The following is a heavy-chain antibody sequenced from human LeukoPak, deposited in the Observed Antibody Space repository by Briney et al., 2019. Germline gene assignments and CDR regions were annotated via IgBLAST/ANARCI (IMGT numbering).Heavy chain of an antibody. CDR1: GFTFDDYA. Sequence: PGRSLRLSCAASGFTFDDYAMHWVRQAPGKGLEWVSAISGSGGSTYYADSVKGRFTISRDNSKNTLYLQMNSLRAEDTAVYYCAKVPYFDWLSYFDSWGQGTLVTVSS. D-gene: IGHD3-9*01. J-gene: IGHJ4*02. CDR3: AKVPYFDWLSYFDS. CDR2: ISGSGGST. V-gene: IGHV3-23*01.